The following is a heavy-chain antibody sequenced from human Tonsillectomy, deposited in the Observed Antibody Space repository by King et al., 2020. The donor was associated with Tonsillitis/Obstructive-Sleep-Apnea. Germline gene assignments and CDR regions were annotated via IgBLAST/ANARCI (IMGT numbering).Heavy chain of an antibody. Sequence: VQLVESGGALVKPGGSLRLSCAASEFTFSDYYMNWIRQAPGKGLEWVSYISSSSTYTNYADSVKGRFPISRDNAKNSLYLQMNSLRAEDTAVYYGARGSTYGSGSLLDPWGQGTLATVSS. CDR3: ARGSTYGSGSLLDP. CDR2: ISSSSTYT. V-gene: IGHV3-11*05. CDR1: EFTFSDYY. D-gene: IGHD3-10*01. J-gene: IGHJ5*02.